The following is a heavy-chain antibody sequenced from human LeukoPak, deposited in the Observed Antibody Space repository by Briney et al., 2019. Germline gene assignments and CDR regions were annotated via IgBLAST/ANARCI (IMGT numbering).Heavy chain of an antibody. V-gene: IGHV4-4*07. D-gene: IGHD1-26*01. CDR1: GGSISAYY. J-gene: IGHJ4*02. CDR3: ARLGGSHSPHGY. CDR2: IYTSGST. Sequence: SETLSLTCTVSGGSISAYYWSWIRQPAGKGLEWIGRIYTSGSTNYNPSLKSRVTMSLDTSRNQFSLKLSSVTAADTAVYYCARLGGSHSPHGYWGQGTLVTVSS.